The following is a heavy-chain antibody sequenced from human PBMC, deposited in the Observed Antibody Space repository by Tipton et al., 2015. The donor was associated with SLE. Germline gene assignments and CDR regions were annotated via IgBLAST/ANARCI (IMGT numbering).Heavy chain of an antibody. V-gene: IGHV4-61*09. CDR3: ARRPYVSSGYFFDY. CDR1: GGSITTKNYF. Sequence: TLSLTCSVSGGSITTKNYFWSWVRQPAGKGLEWIAHIYTGGGTNYNPSLKSRVTITVDTSKNQFSLKLSSVTAADTAVYYCARRPYVSSGYFFDYWGQGTLVTVSS. J-gene: IGHJ4*02. CDR2: IYTGGGT. D-gene: IGHD3-22*01.